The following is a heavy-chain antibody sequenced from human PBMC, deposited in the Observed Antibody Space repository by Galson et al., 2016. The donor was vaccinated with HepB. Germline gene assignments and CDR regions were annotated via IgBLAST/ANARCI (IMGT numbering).Heavy chain of an antibody. CDR2: ISSSTSYI. D-gene: IGHD6-13*01. CDR3: ARADATAGTFGIY. J-gene: IGHJ4*02. CDR1: GFTFSSYS. V-gene: IGHV3-21*01. Sequence: SLRLSCAASGFTFSSYSMNWVRQAPGKGLEWVSSISSSTSYIRYADSVKGRFTISRDNAKLYLQMNSLRAEDTAVYYCARADATAGTFGIYWGQGTLVSVSS.